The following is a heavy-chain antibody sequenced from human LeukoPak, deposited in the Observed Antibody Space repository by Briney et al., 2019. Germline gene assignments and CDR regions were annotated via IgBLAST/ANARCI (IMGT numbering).Heavy chain of an antibody. Sequence: HPERSLRLSCAASGFSFVTYTMHWVRQAPGKGLEWVAFIRYDGSNKYYADSVKGRFTISRDNSKNTLYLQMNSLRAEDTAVYYCAKEGIRYCSSTSCYNSDYWGQGTLVTVSS. CDR3: AKEGIRYCSSTSCYNSDY. CDR2: IRYDGSNK. D-gene: IGHD2-2*02. CDR1: GFSFVTYT. J-gene: IGHJ4*02. V-gene: IGHV3-30*02.